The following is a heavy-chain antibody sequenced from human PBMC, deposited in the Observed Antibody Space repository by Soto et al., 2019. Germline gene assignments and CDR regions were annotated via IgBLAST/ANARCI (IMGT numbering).Heavy chain of an antibody. CDR2: IWSDGTQK. D-gene: IGHD1-26*01. J-gene: IGHJ4*02. Sequence: PGGSLRLSCTVSGFTFNNFGMHWVRQAPGKGLEWVAVIWSDGTQKSYGNSVKGRFTISRDNSKNTLYLEMSGLRAEDTAMYFCAREADLGTTTQFGDWGQGTLVTVSS. V-gene: IGHV3-33*01. CDR1: GFTFNNFG. CDR3: AREADLGTTTQFGD.